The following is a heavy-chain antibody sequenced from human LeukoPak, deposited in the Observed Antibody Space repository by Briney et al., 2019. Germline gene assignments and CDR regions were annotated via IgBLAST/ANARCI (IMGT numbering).Heavy chain of an antibody. Sequence: GGSLRLSCAASDFTVSSDYMSWVRQAPGKGLEWVSVIYSGGSTYYADSVKGRFTISRDNSKNSLYLQMNSLRAEDTAVYYCARGKPAAGYDYWGQGTLVTVSS. CDR1: DFTVSSDY. V-gene: IGHV3-53*01. D-gene: IGHD6-13*01. CDR3: ARGKPAAGYDY. CDR2: IYSGGST. J-gene: IGHJ4*02.